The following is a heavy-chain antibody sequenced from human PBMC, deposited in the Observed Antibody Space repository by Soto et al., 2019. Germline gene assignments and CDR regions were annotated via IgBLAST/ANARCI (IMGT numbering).Heavy chain of an antibody. J-gene: IGHJ1*01. Sequence: QVQLVESGGGVVQPGRSLRLSCAASGFTFSSYGMHWVRQAPGKGLEWVAVISYDGSDKYYADSVKGRFTISRDNSNNTLYREMDSLRAEDTAVYYCAKGVVVATTYFRRWGQGTLVTVSS. CDR2: ISYDGSDK. CDR3: AKGVVVATTYFRR. D-gene: IGHD2-15*01. V-gene: IGHV3-30*18. CDR1: GFTFSSYG.